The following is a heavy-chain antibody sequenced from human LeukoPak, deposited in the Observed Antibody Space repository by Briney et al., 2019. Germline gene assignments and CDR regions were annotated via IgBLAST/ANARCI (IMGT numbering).Heavy chain of an antibody. D-gene: IGHD6-13*01. J-gene: IGHJ4*02. CDR2: IKQDGREK. CDR1: GFTFTTYW. Sequence: GGSLRLSCAASGFTFTTYWMSWVRQAPGKGLEWVANIKQDGREKYYLDSVKGRFTISRDNAQNSLYLQMNSLRVEDTAVYYCARDGEYSSSWYVDYWGQGTLVTVSS. CDR3: ARDGEYSSSWYVDY. V-gene: IGHV3-7*01.